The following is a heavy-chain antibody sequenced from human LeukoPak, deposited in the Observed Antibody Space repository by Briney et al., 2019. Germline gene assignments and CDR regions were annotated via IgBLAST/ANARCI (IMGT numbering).Heavy chain of an antibody. CDR3: AREVPGVMVAFDL. Sequence: GGSLRLSCAASGFTFSNFWMHWVRQAPGKGLVWVSRVNSDGSDTSYADSVKGRFTISRDNAKNSLSLQLDNLRVEDTAVYYCAREVPGVMVAFDLWGQGTMVTVSP. CDR2: VNSDGSDT. CDR1: GFTFSNFW. D-gene: IGHD2-2*01. V-gene: IGHV3-74*01. J-gene: IGHJ3*01.